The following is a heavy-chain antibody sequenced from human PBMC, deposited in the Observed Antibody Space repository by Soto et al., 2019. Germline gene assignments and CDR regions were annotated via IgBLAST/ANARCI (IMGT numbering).Heavy chain of an antibody. D-gene: IGHD5-18*01. CDR1: GGSFSGYY. V-gene: IGHV4-34*01. J-gene: IGHJ4*02. CDR2: INHSGST. Sequence: SETLSLTCAVYGGSFSGYYWSWVRQPPGKGLEWIGEINHSGSTKYNPSLKSRVTISVDTSKNQFSLKLSSVTAADTAVFFCARSIQLWTTFDYWGQGTLVTVSS. CDR3: ARSIQLWTTFDY.